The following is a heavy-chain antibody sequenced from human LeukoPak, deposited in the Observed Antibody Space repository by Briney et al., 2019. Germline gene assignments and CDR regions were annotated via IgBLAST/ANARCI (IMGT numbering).Heavy chain of an antibody. J-gene: IGHJ4*02. CDR2: ISISKTYI. V-gene: IGHV3-21*01. CDR1: GFNFIDNS. CDR3: ARGYCSGTSCYMFDS. Sequence: PGGSLRLSCARSGFNFIDNSMHWVRQAPGRGLEGVSSISISKTYIYYRDSVKGRFTISRDNAKNSLFLQMNSLRVEDTAVYFCARGYCSGTSCYMFDSWGQGTRVIVSS. D-gene: IGHD2-2*01.